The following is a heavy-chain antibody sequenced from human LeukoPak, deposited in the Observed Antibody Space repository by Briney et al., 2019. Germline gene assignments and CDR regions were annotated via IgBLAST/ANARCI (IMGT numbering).Heavy chain of an antibody. Sequence: GGSLRLSCAASGFTFSSYAMSWDRQAPGKGLEWVSAISGSGGSTYYADSVKGRFTISRDNSKNTLYLQMNSLRAEDTAVYYCAKDVAARTTGYFDYWGQGTLVTVSS. CDR1: GFTFSSYA. CDR2: ISGSGGST. J-gene: IGHJ4*02. CDR3: AKDVAARTTGYFDY. V-gene: IGHV3-23*01. D-gene: IGHD6-6*01.